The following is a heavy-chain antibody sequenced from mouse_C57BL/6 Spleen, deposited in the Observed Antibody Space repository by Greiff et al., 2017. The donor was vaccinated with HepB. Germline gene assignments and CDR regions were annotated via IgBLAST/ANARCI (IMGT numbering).Heavy chain of an antibody. V-gene: IGHV5-9-1*02. CDR3: TRDGDYDYSWFAY. J-gene: IGHJ3*01. CDR1: GFTFSSYA. CDR2: ISSGGDYI. Sequence: EVKLMESGEGLVKPGGSLKLSCAASGFTFSSYAMSWVRQTPEKRLEWVSYISSGGDYIYYADTVKGRFTISRDNARNTLYLQMSSLKSEDTAMYYCTRDGDYDYSWFAYGGQGTLVTVSA. D-gene: IGHD2-4*01.